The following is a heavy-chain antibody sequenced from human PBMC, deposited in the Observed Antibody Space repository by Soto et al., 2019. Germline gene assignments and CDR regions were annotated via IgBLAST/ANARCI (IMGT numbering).Heavy chain of an antibody. CDR3: AREVLVGVIESGFGP. V-gene: IGHV3-66*01. Sequence: EVQLVESGGGLVQPGGSLRLSCAASGFTISSIYMTCVRQAPGKGLEWLSVIYAGGTTHYADSVKGRFTISRDNSKNMVYLQVNSLRAEDMAVYYCAREVLVGVIESGFGPWGQGAVVVVSS. J-gene: IGHJ5*02. CDR1: GFTISSIY. D-gene: IGHD2-21*01. CDR2: IYAGGTT.